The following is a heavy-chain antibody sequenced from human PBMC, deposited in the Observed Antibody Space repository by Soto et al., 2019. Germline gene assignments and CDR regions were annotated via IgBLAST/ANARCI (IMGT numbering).Heavy chain of an antibody. CDR2: ILVGGST. CDR3: AKATATGGGAFDI. CDR1: GFTCSSYD. Sequence: GGSLRLSCAASGFTCSSYDMSWVRQAPGKGLEWVSTILVGGSTHYPDSVKGRFTISRDNSKNTLFLQMNSLTAGDTAVYYCAKATATGGGAFDICGQRTMVTVSS. V-gene: IGHV3-23*01. J-gene: IGHJ3*02. D-gene: IGHD2-8*02.